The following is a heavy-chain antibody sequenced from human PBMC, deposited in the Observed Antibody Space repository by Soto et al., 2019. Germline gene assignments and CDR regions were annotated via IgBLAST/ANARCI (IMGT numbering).Heavy chain of an antibody. CDR3: ARFAAARKRNWFDP. J-gene: IGHJ5*02. Sequence: PSETLSLTCTVSGGSISRYFWSWIRQSPGKGLEWIGYIFYTGSTTYNPSLKSRVTISIDRSKNQFSLKLSSVTAADTAVYYCARFAAARKRNWFDPWGQGTLVT. CDR1: GGSISRYF. CDR2: IFYTGST. D-gene: IGHD6-13*01. V-gene: IGHV4-59*12.